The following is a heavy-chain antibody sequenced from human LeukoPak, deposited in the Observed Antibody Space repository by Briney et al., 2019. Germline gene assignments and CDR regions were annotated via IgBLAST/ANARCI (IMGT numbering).Heavy chain of an antibody. CDR2: ISSNGGST. CDR3: ARDPAVAGRISYFDY. V-gene: IGHV3-64*01. Sequence: GGSLRLSCAASGFTFSSYAMHWVRQAPGKGLEYVSAISSNGGSTYYANSVKGRFTISRDNSKNTLYLQMGSLRAEDMAVYYCARDPAVAGRISYFDYWGQGTLVTVSS. J-gene: IGHJ4*02. CDR1: GFTFSSYA. D-gene: IGHD6-19*01.